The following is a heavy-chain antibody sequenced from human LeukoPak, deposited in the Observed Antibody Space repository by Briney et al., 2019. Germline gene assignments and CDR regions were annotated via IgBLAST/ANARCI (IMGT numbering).Heavy chain of an antibody. D-gene: IGHD4-17*01. Sequence: GASVKVSCKASGGTFGSYAISWVRQAPGQGLEWMGGIIPIFGTANYAQKFQGRVTITADKPTSTAYMELSSLRSEDTAVYYCARDLDYGDDNHFDYWGQGTLVTVSS. CDR2: IIPIFGTA. CDR1: GGTFGSYA. J-gene: IGHJ4*02. V-gene: IGHV1-69*06. CDR3: ARDLDYGDDNHFDY.